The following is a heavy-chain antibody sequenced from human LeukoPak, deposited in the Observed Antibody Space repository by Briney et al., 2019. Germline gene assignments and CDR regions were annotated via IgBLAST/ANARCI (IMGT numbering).Heavy chain of an antibody. V-gene: IGHV4-39*07. Sequence: SETLSLTCIVSGGSISSSSHYWGWIRQPPGKGLEWIGSIYYSGSTYYSPSLKSRVTISVDTSKNQFSLKLSSVTAADTAVYYCARAKGISGGAAAGKVYYFDYWGQGTLVTVSS. J-gene: IGHJ4*02. CDR3: ARAKGISGGAAAGKVYYFDY. CDR2: IYYSGST. D-gene: IGHD6-13*01. CDR1: GGSISSSSHY.